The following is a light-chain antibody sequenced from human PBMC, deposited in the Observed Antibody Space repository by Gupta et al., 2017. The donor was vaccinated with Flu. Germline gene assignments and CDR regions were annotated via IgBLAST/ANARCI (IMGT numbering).Light chain of an antibody. V-gene: IGKV3-20*01. CDR3: QQDSSFSIT. J-gene: IGKJ5*01. CDR1: RSVSYNTN. CDR2: GAS. Sequence: TLSLSPGERATLSCRASRSVSYNTNLAWYQQKRGQAPRLLIYGASNRAPGIPDRFSGSGSGTDFTLTISRLEPEDLAVYYCQQDSSFSITFGQGTRLDI.